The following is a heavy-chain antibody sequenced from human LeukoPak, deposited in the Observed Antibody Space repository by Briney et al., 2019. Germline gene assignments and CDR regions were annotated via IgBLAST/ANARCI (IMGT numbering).Heavy chain of an antibody. J-gene: IGHJ3*02. CDR3: ARFVVAGAFDI. D-gene: IGHD2-15*01. CDR2: IHYSGST. CDR1: GGSISSGSYY. V-gene: IGHV4-61*01. Sequence: PSETLSLTCTVSGGSISSGSYYWSWIRQPPGKGLEWIGNIHYSGSTKYNPSLKSRVTISVDTPKNQFSLKLSSVTATDTAVYYCARFVVAGAFDIWGQGTTVTVSS.